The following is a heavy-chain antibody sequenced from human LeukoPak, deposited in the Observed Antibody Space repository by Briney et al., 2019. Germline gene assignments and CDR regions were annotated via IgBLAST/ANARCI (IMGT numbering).Heavy chain of an antibody. CDR1: GFTFDDYA. J-gene: IGHJ4*02. V-gene: IGHV3-9*01. CDR3: ARDEDAF. CDR2: ISWNSGSI. Sequence: HPGRSLRLSCAASGFTFDDYAMHWVRQAPGKGLEWVSGISWNSGSIGYADSVKGRFTISRDNAKNSLYLQMNSLRDEDTAVYYCARDEDAFGGQGTLVTVSS.